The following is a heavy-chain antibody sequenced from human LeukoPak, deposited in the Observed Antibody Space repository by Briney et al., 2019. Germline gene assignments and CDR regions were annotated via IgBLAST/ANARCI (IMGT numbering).Heavy chain of an antibody. CDR1: GFCFSRYA. CDR3: GKGFACAEDRCYGLDS. D-gene: IGHD4/OR15-4a*01. CDR2: ITESGHST. Sequence: GGSLRLSCAASGFCFSRYAMTWGRQAPGKGLEWVSLITESGHSTYYTKSVKGRFTISRDNSKNTLFLQMNSLGVEDTALYFCGKGFACAEDRCYGLDSWGQGILVIVSS. J-gene: IGHJ4*02. V-gene: IGHV3-23*01.